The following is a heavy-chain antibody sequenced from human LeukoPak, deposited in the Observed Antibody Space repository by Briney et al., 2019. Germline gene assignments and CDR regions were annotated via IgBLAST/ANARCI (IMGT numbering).Heavy chain of an antibody. J-gene: IGHJ4*01. CDR1: GFTFSSYG. CDR2: ISYDGSNE. CDR3: AKSSDLLTGYYSYFEY. D-gene: IGHD3-9*01. Sequence: GGSLRLSCAASGFTFSSYGVHWVRQAPGKGLEWVALISYDGSNEYYADSVKSRFTISRDNSKNTLYMQMNSLRAEDTAVYYCAKSSDLLTGYYSYFEYWGHGTLVTVAS. V-gene: IGHV3-30*18.